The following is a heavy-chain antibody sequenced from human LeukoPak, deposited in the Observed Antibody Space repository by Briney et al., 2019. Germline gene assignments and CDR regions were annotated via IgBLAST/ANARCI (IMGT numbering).Heavy chain of an antibody. V-gene: IGHV4-59*11. CDR2: MLDTVTT. D-gene: IGHD5-18*01. CDR3: ATIKRGNIFGYFDF. Sequence: SETLSLACAVSGASMNTHYWSWIRQPPGKGLEWIGYMLDTVTTKDNPSLKSRFTLSADTSKNQFSLRLTSVTAADTAVYYCATIKRGNIFGYFDFWGQGIPVTVSS. CDR1: GASMNTHY. J-gene: IGHJ4*02.